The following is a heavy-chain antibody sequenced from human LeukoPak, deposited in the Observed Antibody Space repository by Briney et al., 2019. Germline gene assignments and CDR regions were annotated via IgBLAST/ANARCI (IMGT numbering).Heavy chain of an antibody. J-gene: IGHJ4*02. CDR2: IYYSGST. CDR1: GGSISSSSYY. Sequence: PSETLSLTCTVSGGSISSSSYYWGWIRQRPGKGLEWIGSIYYSGSTYYNPSLKSRVTISVDTSKNQFSLNLSFVTAADTAVYNCARLLRLHSFDYWGQGTLVTVSS. D-gene: IGHD4-11*01. CDR3: ARLLRLHSFDY. V-gene: IGHV4-39*01.